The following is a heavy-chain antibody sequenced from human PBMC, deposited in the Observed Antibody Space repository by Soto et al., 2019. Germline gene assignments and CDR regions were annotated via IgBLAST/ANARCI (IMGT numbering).Heavy chain of an antibody. Sequence: EVQLVESGGGLVQPGGSLRLSCAASGFNFNSHWMRWVRQAPGKGLEWVANIKGDGGETFYVDSVKGRFTISRDNAKNSLYLQMNGLRAEDTAVYYCARDSNWASDFWGQGTLVIVSS. CDR2: IKGDGGET. CDR1: GFNFNSHW. D-gene: IGHD3-16*01. CDR3: ARDSNWASDF. V-gene: IGHV3-7*01. J-gene: IGHJ4*02.